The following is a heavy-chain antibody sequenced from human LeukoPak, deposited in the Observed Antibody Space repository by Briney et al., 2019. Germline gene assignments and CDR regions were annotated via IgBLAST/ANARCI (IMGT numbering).Heavy chain of an antibody. J-gene: IGHJ6*02. D-gene: IGHD2-2*01. Sequence: ASVKVSCKVAGYTLTELSMHWVRQAPGKGLEWMGGFDPEDGETIYAQKFQGRVTMTEDTSTDTAYIELSSLRSEDTAVYYCATLTLPATASDYYYGMDVWGQGTTVTVSS. CDR2: FDPEDGET. CDR3: ATLTLPATASDYYYGMDV. V-gene: IGHV1-24*01. CDR1: GYTLTELS.